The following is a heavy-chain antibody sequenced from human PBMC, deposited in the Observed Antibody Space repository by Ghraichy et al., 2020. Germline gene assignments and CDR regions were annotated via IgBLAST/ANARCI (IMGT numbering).Heavy chain of an antibody. Sequence: GGSLRLSCAASGFTVSSYYMSWVRQAPGKGLEWVSIISSDGTTFYADSVKGRFTISRDNYSNTLYLQMNSLRAEDTAVYYCSMESTPAVGGLEVWGQGTTVTGSS. CDR3: SMESTPAVGGLEV. J-gene: IGHJ6*02. CDR1: GFTVSSYY. D-gene: IGHD5/OR15-5a*01. CDR2: ISSDGTT. V-gene: IGHV3-53*01.